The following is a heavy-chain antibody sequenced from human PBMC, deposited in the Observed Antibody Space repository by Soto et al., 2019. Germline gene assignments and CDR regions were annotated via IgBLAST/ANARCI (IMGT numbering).Heavy chain of an antibody. CDR2: ISSSSSYT. CDR3: AGRAVAAAGHDAFDI. Sequence: GGSLRLSCAASGFTFSDYYMSWIRQAPGKGLEWVSYISSSSSYTNYADSVKGRFTISRDNAKNSLYLQMNSLRAEDTVVYYGAGRAVAAAGHDAFDIWGQGTMVTVSS. CDR1: GFTFSDYY. V-gene: IGHV3-11*06. D-gene: IGHD6-13*01. J-gene: IGHJ3*02.